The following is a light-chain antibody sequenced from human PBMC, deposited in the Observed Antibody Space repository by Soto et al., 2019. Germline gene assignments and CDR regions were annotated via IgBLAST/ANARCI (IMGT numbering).Light chain of an antibody. CDR2: GAS. V-gene: IGKV3-15*01. Sequence: EIVMTQSPATLSVFPGERATLSCRASQSVSSNLAWYQQKPGQAPRLLIYGASTRATGIPARFSGSGSGTEFTLTISSLQSEDFAVHYCQQYNNWPLTFGGGTKVDIK. J-gene: IGKJ4*01. CDR1: QSVSSN. CDR3: QQYNNWPLT.